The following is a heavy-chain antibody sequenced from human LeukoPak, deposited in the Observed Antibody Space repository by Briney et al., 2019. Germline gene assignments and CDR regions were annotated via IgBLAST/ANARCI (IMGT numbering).Heavy chain of an antibody. V-gene: IGHV5-51*01. Sequence: GESLKISCKCSGYSFTKHWIAWVRQMPGKGLKWMGIIFPGDSDTRYSPSFQGQVTISADKSISTAYLQWSSLKASDTAMYYCTRGSGSYVHWGQGTLVTVSS. D-gene: IGHD6-19*01. J-gene: IGHJ1*01. CDR2: IFPGDSDT. CDR1: GYSFTKHW. CDR3: TRGSGSYVH.